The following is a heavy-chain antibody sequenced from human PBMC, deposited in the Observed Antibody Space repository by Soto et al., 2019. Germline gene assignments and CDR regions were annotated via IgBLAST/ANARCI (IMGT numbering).Heavy chain of an antibody. Sequence: GGSLRLSCAASGFGFTKSWIKWVRPAPGKGLEWVGRIKSKNDGGTTDYAAPVQGRFTISRDDSKTTIYLQMNSLKTEDTAVYYCTSAGQYCTSTTCKAYWGQGTPVTVSS. CDR1: GFGFTKSW. D-gene: IGHD2-2*01. CDR3: TSAGQYCTSTTCKAY. J-gene: IGHJ4*02. CDR2: IKSKNDGGTT. V-gene: IGHV3-15*07.